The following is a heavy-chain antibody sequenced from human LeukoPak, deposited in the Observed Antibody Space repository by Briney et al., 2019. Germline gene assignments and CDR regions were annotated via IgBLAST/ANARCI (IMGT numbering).Heavy chain of an antibody. CDR3: ARGVWAYYYGSGSLPFDY. J-gene: IGHJ4*02. CDR2: IRAYNGNT. D-gene: IGHD3-10*01. CDR1: GYTFTSYG. Sequence: ASVTVSCMASGYTFTSYGISWVRQAPGQGREWMGWIRAYNGNTNYAQKFQGRVTMTTDTSTSTAYMELRSLISDDTAMYYCARGVWAYYYGSGSLPFDYWGQGTLVTVSS. V-gene: IGHV1-18*01.